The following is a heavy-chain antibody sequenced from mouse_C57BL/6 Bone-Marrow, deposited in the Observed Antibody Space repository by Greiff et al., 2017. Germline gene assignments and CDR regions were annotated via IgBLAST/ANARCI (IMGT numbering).Heavy chain of an antibody. Sequence: VQLQQSGAELARPGASVTLSCKASGYTFTSYGISWVKQRTGQGLEWIGEIYPRSGNTYYNEKFKGKATLTADKSSSTAYMELRSLTSEDSAVYFCATITTVVQRGYAMDYWGQGTSVTVSS. J-gene: IGHJ4*01. V-gene: IGHV1-81*01. CDR3: ATITTVVQRGYAMDY. CDR1: GYTFTSYG. D-gene: IGHD1-1*01. CDR2: IYPRSGNT.